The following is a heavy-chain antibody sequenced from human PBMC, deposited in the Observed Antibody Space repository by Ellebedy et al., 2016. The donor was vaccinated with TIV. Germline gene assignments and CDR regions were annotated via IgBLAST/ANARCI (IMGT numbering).Heavy chain of an antibody. V-gene: IGHV3-23*01. CDR2: ISSTGSRT. D-gene: IGHD1-26*01. CDR1: GFTFSSYG. Sequence: GESLKISCAASGFTFSSYGMSWVRQAPGKGLEWVSTISSTGSRTYYADSVEGRFIISRDNSKKTLYLQMNSLRAEDTALYYCAKGGSFLDYWGQGTLVTVSS. J-gene: IGHJ4*02. CDR3: AKGGSFLDY.